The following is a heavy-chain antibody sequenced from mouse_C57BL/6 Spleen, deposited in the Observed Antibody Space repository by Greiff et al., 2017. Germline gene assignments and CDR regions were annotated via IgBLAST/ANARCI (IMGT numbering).Heavy chain of an antibody. Sequence: EVQVVESGGGLVKPGGSLKLSCAASGFTFSDYGMHWVRQAPEKGLEWVAYISSGSSTIYYADTVKGRFTISRDNTKNTLFLQMTSLRSEDTAMYYCARGGYSNYDYWGQGTTLTVSS. CDR3: ARGGYSNYDY. D-gene: IGHD2-5*01. J-gene: IGHJ2*01. CDR2: ISSGSSTI. V-gene: IGHV5-17*01. CDR1: GFTFSDYG.